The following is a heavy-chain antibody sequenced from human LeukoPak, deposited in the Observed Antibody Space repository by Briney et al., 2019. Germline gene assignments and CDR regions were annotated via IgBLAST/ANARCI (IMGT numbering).Heavy chain of an antibody. J-gene: IGHJ4*02. CDR2: ISYDGSNK. CDR3: AIDRAYRITMVRGVLDY. D-gene: IGHD3-10*01. Sequence: GGSLRLSCAASGFTYSSYAMHWVRQAPGKGREWVAVISYDGSNKYYADSVKGRFTISRDNSKNTLYLQMNSLRAEDTAVYYCAIDRAYRITMVRGVLDYWGQGTLVTVSS. V-gene: IGHV3-30*04. CDR1: GFTYSSYA.